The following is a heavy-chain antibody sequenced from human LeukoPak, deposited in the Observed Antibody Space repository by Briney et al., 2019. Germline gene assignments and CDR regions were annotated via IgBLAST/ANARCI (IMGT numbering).Heavy chain of an antibody. D-gene: IGHD5-18*01. CDR2: IYYSGST. Sequence: PSETLSLTCTVSGGSISSSSYYRGWIRQPPGKGLEWIGSIYYSGSTYYNPSLKSRVTISVDTSKNQFSLKLSSVTAADTAVYYCATRYSYGSDYWGQGTLVTVSS. J-gene: IGHJ4*02. V-gene: IGHV4-39*01. CDR3: ATRYSYGSDY. CDR1: GGSISSSSYY.